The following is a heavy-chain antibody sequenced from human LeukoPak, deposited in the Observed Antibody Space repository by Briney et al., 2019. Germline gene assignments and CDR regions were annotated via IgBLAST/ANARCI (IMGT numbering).Heavy chain of an antibody. Sequence: SETLSLTCTVSGGSLSSSSYYWGWIRQPPGKGLEWIGSIYYSGSTYYNPSLKSRLTISVDTSKNQFSLKLSSVTAADTAVYYCARQIYTSGWYGHDAFDIWGQGTMVTVS. CDR2: IYYSGST. CDR1: GGSLSSSSYY. V-gene: IGHV4-39*01. D-gene: IGHD6-19*01. J-gene: IGHJ3*02. CDR3: ARQIYTSGWYGHDAFDI.